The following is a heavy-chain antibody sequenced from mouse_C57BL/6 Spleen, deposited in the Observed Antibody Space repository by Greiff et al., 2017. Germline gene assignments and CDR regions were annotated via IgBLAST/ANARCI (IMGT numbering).Heavy chain of an antibody. CDR1: GYTFTSYW. V-gene: IGHV1-50*01. D-gene: IGHD2-3*01. CDR2: IDPSDSYT. Sequence: QVQLQQPGAELVKPGASVKLSCKASGYTFTSYWMQWVKQRPGQGLEWIGEIDPSDSYTNYNQKFKGKATLTVDQSSSTAYMQLNSLTSEDSAVYYCAPYDGYYGGFAYWGQGTLVTVSA. CDR3: APYDGYYGGFAY. J-gene: IGHJ3*01.